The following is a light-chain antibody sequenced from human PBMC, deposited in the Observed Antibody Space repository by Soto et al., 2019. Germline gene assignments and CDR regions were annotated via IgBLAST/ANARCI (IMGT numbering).Light chain of an antibody. CDR1: NIGSKS. CDR3: QVWDSSSDLGV. CDR2: DDS. J-gene: IGLJ1*01. Sequence: SYELTQSPSVSVAPGQTARITCGGNNIGSKSVHWYQQKPGQAPVLVVYDDSDRPSGIPERFSGSNSGNTATLTISRVEAGDEADYYCQVWDSSSDLGVFGTGTKVTVL. V-gene: IGLV3-21*02.